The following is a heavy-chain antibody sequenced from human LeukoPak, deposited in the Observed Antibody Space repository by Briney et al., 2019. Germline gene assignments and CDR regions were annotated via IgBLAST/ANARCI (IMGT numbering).Heavy chain of an antibody. J-gene: IGHJ5*02. V-gene: IGHV4-59*08. CDR2: IYYSGST. CDR3: ARYSDNWFDP. Sequence: SETLSLTCTVSGGSISSYYWSWIRQPPGKGMEWIGFIYYSGSTHYNPSLKSRVTLSVDTSKNQFSLRLSSVTAADTAVYYCARYSDNWFDPWGQGTLVTISS. CDR1: GGSISSYY. D-gene: IGHD6-13*01.